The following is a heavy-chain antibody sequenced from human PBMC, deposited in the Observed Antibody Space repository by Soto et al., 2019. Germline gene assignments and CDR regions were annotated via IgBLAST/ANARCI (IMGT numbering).Heavy chain of an antibody. J-gene: IGHJ4*02. CDR1: GFSFSTYA. CDR2: ISATGGST. V-gene: IGHV3-23*01. D-gene: IGHD3-9*01. CDR3: AKGEEGGDILYLDY. Sequence: PGGSLRLSCAASGFSFSTYAMSWVRQAPGKGLEWVSGISATGGSTYYADSVEGRFTISRDNSKSTLSLQMNNLRAEDTALYYCAKGEEGGDILYLDYWGPGTLVTVSS.